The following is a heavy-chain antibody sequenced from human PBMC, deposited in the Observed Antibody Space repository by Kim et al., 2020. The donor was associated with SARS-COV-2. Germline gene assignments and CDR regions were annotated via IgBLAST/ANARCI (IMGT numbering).Heavy chain of an antibody. Sequence: KYSQKFQGRVTITRDTSASTAYMELSSLRSEDTAVYYCARGYSSSPPYDYWGQGTLVTVSS. D-gene: IGHD6-6*01. CDR3: ARGYSSSPPYDY. V-gene: IGHV1-3*01. J-gene: IGHJ4*02.